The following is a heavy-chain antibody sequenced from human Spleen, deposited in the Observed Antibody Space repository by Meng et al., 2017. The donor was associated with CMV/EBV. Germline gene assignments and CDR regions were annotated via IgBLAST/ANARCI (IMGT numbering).Heavy chain of an antibody. V-gene: IGHV4-34*01. CDR2: INQSGST. D-gene: IGHD6-25*01. J-gene: IGHJ4*02. CDR1: VGYFSGYY. Sequence: VQCLGWGAGLLKLSVLPSLTIAVFVGYFSGYYLRWIRKHTGEGLEWIGEINQSGSTNYNPSLKHRVTISVDTSKNQVSLKLSSVTAADTAVYYCARGRGPYSSGFDYWGQGTLVTVSS. CDR3: ARGRGPYSSGFDY.